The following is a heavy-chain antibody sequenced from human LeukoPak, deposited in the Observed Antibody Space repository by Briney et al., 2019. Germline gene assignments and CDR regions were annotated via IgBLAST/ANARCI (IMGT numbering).Heavy chain of an antibody. J-gene: IGHJ1*01. CDR2: IYYSGST. CDR3: ASPGYYDSSGYSFQH. CDR1: GGSSRSYY. D-gene: IGHD3-22*01. Sequence: SETLSLTCTVSGGSSRSYYWSWIRQPPGKGLEWIGYIYYSGSTNYNPSLKSRVTISVDTSKNRFSLKLSSGTAADTAVYYCASPGYYDSSGYSFQHWGQGTLVTVSS. V-gene: IGHV4-59*01.